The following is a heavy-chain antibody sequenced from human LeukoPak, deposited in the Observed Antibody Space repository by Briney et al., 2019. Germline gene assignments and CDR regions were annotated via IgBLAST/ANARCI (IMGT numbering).Heavy chain of an antibody. CDR3: ARGPGGSWSNWFDP. Sequence: SETLSLTCTVSGGSVSSGSYYWSWIRQPPGKGLEWIGYIYHSGSTYYNPSLKSRVTISVDRSKNQFSLKLSSVTAADTAVYYCARGPGGSWSNWFDPWGQGTLVTVSS. V-gene: IGHV4-30-2*01. D-gene: IGHD6-13*01. CDR2: IYHSGST. CDR1: GGSVSSGSYY. J-gene: IGHJ5*02.